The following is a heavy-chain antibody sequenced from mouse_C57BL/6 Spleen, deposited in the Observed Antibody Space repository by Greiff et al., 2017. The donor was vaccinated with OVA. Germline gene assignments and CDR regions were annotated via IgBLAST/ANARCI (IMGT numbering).Heavy chain of an antibody. V-gene: IGHV5-16*01. CDR2: INYDGSST. CDR3: ARDLGFYWYFDV. D-gene: IGHD4-1*01. Sequence: VQLKESEGGLVQPGSSMKLSCTASGFTFSDYYMAWVRQVPEKGLEWVANINYDGSSTYYLDSLKSRFIISRDNAKNILYLQMSSLKSEDTATYYCARDLGFYWYFDVWGTGTTVTVSS. CDR1: GFTFSDYY. J-gene: IGHJ1*03.